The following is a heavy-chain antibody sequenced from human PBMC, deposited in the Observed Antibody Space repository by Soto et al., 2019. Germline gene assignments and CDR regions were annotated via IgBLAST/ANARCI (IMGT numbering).Heavy chain of an antibody. J-gene: IGHJ5*02. CDR1: GGSISGFY. CDR2: SHDSGTT. V-gene: IGHV4-59*01. Sequence: SETLSLTCTISGGSISGFYWGWIRQPPGKGLEWIGYSHDSGTTNYNPSLKSRVTISVDTSNEQFSLKLTSVTAADTATYYCARERFKMFRRVVTSRWSDPRGPGTLVTLPS. CDR3: ARERFKMFRRVVTSRWSDP. D-gene: IGHD3-10*01.